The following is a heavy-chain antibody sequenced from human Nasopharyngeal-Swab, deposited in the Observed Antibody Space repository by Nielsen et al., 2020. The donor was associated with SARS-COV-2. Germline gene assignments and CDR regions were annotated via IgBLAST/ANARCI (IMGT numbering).Heavy chain of an antibody. CDR3: ARDRRWFGEFDDAFDM. V-gene: IGHV3-48*02. CDR2: ISSSSSTI. D-gene: IGHD3-10*01. CDR1: GFTFSSYS. Sequence: GGSLRLSCAASGFTFSSYSMNWVRQAPGKGLEWVSYISSSSSTIYYADSVKGRFTISRDNAKNSLYLQMNSLRDEDTAVYYCARDRRWFGEFDDAFDMWGQGTMVTVSS. J-gene: IGHJ3*02.